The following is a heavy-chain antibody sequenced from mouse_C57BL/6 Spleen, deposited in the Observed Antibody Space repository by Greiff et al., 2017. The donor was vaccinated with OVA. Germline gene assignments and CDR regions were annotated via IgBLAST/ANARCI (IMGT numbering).Heavy chain of an antibody. J-gene: IGHJ4*01. CDR3: TSIYSKGLYAMDY. CDR2: IDPETGGT. V-gene: IGHV1-15*01. Sequence: VQLQQSGAELVRPGASVTLSCKASGYPFTDYEMHWVKQTPVHGLEWIGAIDPETGGTAYNQKFKGKAILTADKSSSTAYMELRSLTSEDSAVYYCTSIYSKGLYAMDYWGQGTSVTVSS. D-gene: IGHD2-5*01. CDR1: GYPFTDYE.